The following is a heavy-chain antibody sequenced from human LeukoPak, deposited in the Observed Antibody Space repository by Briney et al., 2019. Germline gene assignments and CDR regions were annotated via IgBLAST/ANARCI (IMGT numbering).Heavy chain of an antibody. CDR3: ATEPPYSSSWYRFPLRN. CDR1: GYTLTELS. J-gene: IGHJ4*02. D-gene: IGHD6-13*01. CDR2: FYPEDGET. Sequence: AXVKVSCKVSGYTLTELSVHWVRQAPGKGLEWMGGFYPEDGETIYAQKFQGRVTMTEDTSTDTAYMQLSSLRSEDTAVYYCATEPPYSSSWYRFPLRNWGQGTLVTVSS. V-gene: IGHV1-24*01.